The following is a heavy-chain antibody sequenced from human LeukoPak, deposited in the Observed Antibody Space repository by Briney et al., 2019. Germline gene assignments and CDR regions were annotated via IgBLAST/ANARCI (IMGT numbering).Heavy chain of an antibody. CDR2: ISWDSKNI. CDR3: ARGNRDSSGFYYYYGMDV. J-gene: IGHJ6*02. D-gene: IGHD6-19*01. V-gene: IGHV3-9*01. CDR1: GFTFDDYA. Sequence: GGSLRLSCAASGFTFDDYAMFWVRHAPGKGLEWVSGISWDSKNIGYAASVKGRFTISRDNAKNSLYLQLSSLRAEDTAFYYCARGNRDSSGFYYYYGMDVWGQGTTVTVSS.